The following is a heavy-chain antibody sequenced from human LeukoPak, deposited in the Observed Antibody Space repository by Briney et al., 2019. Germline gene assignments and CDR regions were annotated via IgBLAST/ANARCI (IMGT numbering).Heavy chain of an antibody. CDR3: VRGHWDS. CDR2: ISPDATNS. J-gene: IGHJ4*02. V-gene: IGHV3-74*03. Sequence: GGSLRLSCAASGFTFSVYYMFWVRQAPGKGLVWVSNISPDATNSKYADFVEGRFTISRDNAKNTLYLQLNSLRVEDAAVYYCVRGHWDSWGQGTLVTVSS. CDR1: GFTFSVYY. D-gene: IGHD1-1*01.